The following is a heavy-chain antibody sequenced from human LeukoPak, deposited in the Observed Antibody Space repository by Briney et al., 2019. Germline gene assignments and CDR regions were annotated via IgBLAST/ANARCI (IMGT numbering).Heavy chain of an antibody. CDR2: ISGYNGNT. CDR1: GYIFTSYS. J-gene: IGHJ3*02. CDR3: ARGMSGYTEDPFDI. Sequence: ASVKVSCKAFGYIFTSYSINWVRQAPGQGLEWMAWISGYNGNTNYAQRFHGRLTVTRDTSTSTAYMELTSLRSDDTAVYFCARGMSGYTEDPFDIWGQGTVVTVSS. D-gene: IGHD2-2*02. V-gene: IGHV1-18*01.